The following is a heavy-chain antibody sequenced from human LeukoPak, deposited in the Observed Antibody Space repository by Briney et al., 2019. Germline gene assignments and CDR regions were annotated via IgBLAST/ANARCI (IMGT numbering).Heavy chain of an antibody. J-gene: IGHJ4*02. CDR1: GFTFSSYG. CDR3: AKDITSSGWYVGFDY. CDR2: IRYDGSNK. V-gene: IGHV3-30*02. D-gene: IGHD6-19*01. Sequence: GGSLRLSCAASGFTFSSYGMHWVRQAPGKGLEWVAFIRYDGSNKYYADSVKGRFTIPRDNSKNTLYLQMNSLRAEDTAVYYCAKDITSSGWYVGFDYWGQGTLVTVSS.